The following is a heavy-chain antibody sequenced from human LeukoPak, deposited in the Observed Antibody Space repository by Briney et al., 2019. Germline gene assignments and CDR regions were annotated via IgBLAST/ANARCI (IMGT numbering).Heavy chain of an antibody. CDR3: ARDGSSGWYGRIPPPNWFDP. CDR2: IYTSGST. D-gene: IGHD6-19*01. J-gene: IGHJ5*02. Sequence: PSETLSLTCTVSGGSISSYYWSWIRQPAGKGLEWIGRIYTSGSTNYNPSLKSRVTISVDTSKNQFSLKLSSVTAADTAVYYCARDGSSGWYGRIPPPNWFDPWGQGTLVTVSS. V-gene: IGHV4-4*07. CDR1: GGSISSYY.